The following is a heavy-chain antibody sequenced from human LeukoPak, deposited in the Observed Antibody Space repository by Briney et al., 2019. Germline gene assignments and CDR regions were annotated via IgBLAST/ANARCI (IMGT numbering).Heavy chain of an antibody. D-gene: IGHD2-2*01. CDR2: ISYDGSNI. CDR3: ASGDIVVLPPLYSFDY. V-gene: IGHV3-30-3*01. Sequence: GGSLRLSCAASGFTFSNYSMHWVRQAPGKGLEWVAVISYDGSNIYHADSVKGRFTISRDNSKNTLYLQMNSLRAEDTAVYYCASGDIVVLPPLYSFDYWGQGTLVTVSS. J-gene: IGHJ4*02. CDR1: GFTFSNYS.